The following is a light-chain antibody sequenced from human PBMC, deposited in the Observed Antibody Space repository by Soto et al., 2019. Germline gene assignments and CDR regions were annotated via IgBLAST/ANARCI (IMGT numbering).Light chain of an antibody. CDR3: SSYTSSTYV. CDR1: SSDVGSYNR. Sequence: QSVLTQPPSVSGSPGQSVTISCTGTSSDVGSYNRVSWYQQPPGTAPKLMIYEVSNRPSGVPDRFSGSKSGNTASLTISWLQAEDEADYYCSSYTSSTYVFGTGTKVTVL. CDR2: EVS. J-gene: IGLJ1*01. V-gene: IGLV2-18*02.